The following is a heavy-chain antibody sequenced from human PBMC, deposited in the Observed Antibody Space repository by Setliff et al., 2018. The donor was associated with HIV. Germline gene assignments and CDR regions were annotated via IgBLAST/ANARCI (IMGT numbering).Heavy chain of an antibody. CDR2: ISTSGTNI. V-gene: IGHV3-11*04. CDR3: ARDPVAAVVLGFDNWFDP. Sequence: PGGSLRLSCVASEFTFSDYYMSWIRQAPGKGLEWLSYISTSGTNIHYADSVKGRFTISRDNDEKSLFLQMNDLRAEDSGMYYCARDPVAAVVLGFDNWFDPWGQGTLVTVS. CDR1: EFTFSDYY. J-gene: IGHJ5*02. D-gene: IGHD2-15*01.